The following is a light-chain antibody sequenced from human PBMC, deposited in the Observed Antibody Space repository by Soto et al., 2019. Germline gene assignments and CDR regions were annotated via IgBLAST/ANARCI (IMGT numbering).Light chain of an antibody. CDR2: GAS. CDR3: QHFSSSPVA. J-gene: IGKJ5*01. Sequence: VVLTQSPGTLSLSPGERATLSCRASQSFSGDYLAWYQQKPGQAPRLLIYGASSRATGIPDRFSVSGSGTDFTLLISRLEPEDFAIYYCQHFSSSPVAFGQGTRLEIK. CDR1: QSFSGDY. V-gene: IGKV3-20*01.